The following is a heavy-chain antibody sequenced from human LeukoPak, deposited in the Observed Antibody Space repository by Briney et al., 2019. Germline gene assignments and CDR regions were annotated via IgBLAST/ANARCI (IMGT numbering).Heavy chain of an antibody. Sequence: GSLRLSCAASGFTFDDYGMSWVRQPPGKGLEWIGEIYHSGSTNYNPSLKSRVTISVDKSKNQFSLKLSSVTAADTAVYYCAREGTNWFDPWGQGTLVTVSS. CDR3: AREGTNWFDP. CDR1: GFTFDDYG. J-gene: IGHJ5*02. CDR2: IYHSGST. V-gene: IGHV4-4*02.